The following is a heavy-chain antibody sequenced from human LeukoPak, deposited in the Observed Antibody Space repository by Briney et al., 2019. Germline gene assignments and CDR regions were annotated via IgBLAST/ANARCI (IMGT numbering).Heavy chain of an antibody. CDR1: GFTFSSYS. CDR3: ARWGCSSTSCYDYYYYMDV. CDR2: ISSSSSYI. J-gene: IGHJ6*03. V-gene: IGHV3-21*01. D-gene: IGHD2-2*01. Sequence: GGSLRLSCAASGFTFSSYSMNWVRQAPGKGLEWVSSISSSSSYIYYADSVKGRFTISRDNAKNSLYLQMNSLRAEDTAVYYCARWGCSSTSCYDYYYYMDVWGKGTTVTVS.